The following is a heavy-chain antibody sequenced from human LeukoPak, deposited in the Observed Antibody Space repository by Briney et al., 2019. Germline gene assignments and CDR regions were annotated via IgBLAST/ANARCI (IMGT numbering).Heavy chain of an antibody. J-gene: IGHJ4*02. D-gene: IGHD2-8*02. V-gene: IGHV3-23*01. CDR2: IRGSGGST. CDR3: ATLLGPRSHFDY. CDR1: GFTFSSYA. Sequence: PGGSLRLSYAASGFTFSSYAMSCVRQAPGKGLEGVSAIRGSGGSTYYADSVKGRFTISRDNSKNTLYLQMNSLRAEDTAVYYCATLLGPRSHFDYWGQGTLVTVSS.